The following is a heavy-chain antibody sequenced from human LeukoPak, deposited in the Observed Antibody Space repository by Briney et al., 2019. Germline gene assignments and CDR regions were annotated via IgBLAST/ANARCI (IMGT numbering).Heavy chain of an antibody. V-gene: IGHV5-51*01. CDR1: GYSFTSYW. CDR3: ARRLGGSWARRAFDI. J-gene: IGHJ3*02. D-gene: IGHD6-13*01. Sequence: GESLKISCKGSGYSFTSYWIGWVRQMPGKGLEWMGIIYPGDSDTRYSPSFQGQVTISADKSISTAYLQWSSLKASDTAMYYCARRLGGSWARRAFDIWGQGTMVTVSS. CDR2: IYPGDSDT.